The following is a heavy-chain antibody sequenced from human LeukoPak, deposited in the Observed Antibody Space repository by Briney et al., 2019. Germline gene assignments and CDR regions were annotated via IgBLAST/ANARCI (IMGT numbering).Heavy chain of an antibody. CDR1: GFTFTSHW. CDR2: ISGGGSAT. D-gene: IGHD3-10*01. V-gene: IGHV3-74*01. J-gene: IGHJ4*02. CDR3: ASERVYGSESSDY. Sequence: GGSLRLSCTASGFTFTSHWMHWVRQVPGKGLVWVSRISGGGSATNHADSVKGRFTISRDNAKNTLYLQMNSLRVEDTAVYYRASERVYGSESSDYWGQGTLVTVSS.